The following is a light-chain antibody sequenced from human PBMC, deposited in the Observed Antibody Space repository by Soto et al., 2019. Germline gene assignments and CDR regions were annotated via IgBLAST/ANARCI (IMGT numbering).Light chain of an antibody. Sequence: DIVMTQSPDSLAVSLGERATINCKSSQSVLYSSDNKNYLAWYQQKPGQPPKLLIYWASTRESGVPERFSGSGSGTDFTLTISSLQAEAVAVYYCHQHHSAPRTFRQGTKVEI. CDR2: WAS. CDR1: QSVLYSSDNKNY. CDR3: HQHHSAPRT. J-gene: IGKJ1*01. V-gene: IGKV4-1*01.